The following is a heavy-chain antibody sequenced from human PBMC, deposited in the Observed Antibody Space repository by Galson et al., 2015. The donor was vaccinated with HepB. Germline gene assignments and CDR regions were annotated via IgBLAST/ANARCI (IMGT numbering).Heavy chain of an antibody. CDR1: GFSLNTHGVG. CDR2: LYWDDDK. Sequence: PALVKPTQTLTLTCTFSGFSLNTHGVGVGWIRQPPGKALEWLALLYWDDDKRYSPFLKNRLTVTKGTSENQIVLTMTNTDPVDTATYYCARRRQVPINYFENWGQGILVTVSS. V-gene: IGHV2-5*02. CDR3: ARRRQVPINYFEN. D-gene: IGHD5-12*01. J-gene: IGHJ4*02.